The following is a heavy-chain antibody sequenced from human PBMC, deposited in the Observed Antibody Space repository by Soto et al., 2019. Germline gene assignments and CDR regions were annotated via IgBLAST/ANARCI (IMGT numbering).Heavy chain of an antibody. V-gene: IGHV1-69*01. Sequence: QVQLVKSGAEVKKPGSSVKVSCKASGGTFSSYAISWVRQAPGQGLEWMGGIIPIFGTANYAQKFQGRVSITADESTSTAYMELSSLRSEDTAVYYCARGSPMITFGGVIDTYYYYGMDVWGQGTTVTVSS. CDR2: IIPIFGTA. CDR1: GGTFSSYA. J-gene: IGHJ6*02. D-gene: IGHD3-16*02. CDR3: ARGSPMITFGGVIDTYYYYGMDV.